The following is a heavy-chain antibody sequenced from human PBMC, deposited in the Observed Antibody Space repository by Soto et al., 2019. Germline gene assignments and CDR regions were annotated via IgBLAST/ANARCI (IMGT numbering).Heavy chain of an antibody. CDR1: GGSISSSSYY. CDR2: LYYSGST. V-gene: IGHV4-39*01. Sequence: QLPLQESGPGLVKPSETLSLTCTVSGGSISSSSYYWGWIRQPPGKGLEWIGSLYYSGSTYYNPSLMSRVTLSVDTSKNQFSLKLSSVTAADTAVYYCATLYHYESSVGYLGQGTLVTVSS. J-gene: IGHJ4*02. D-gene: IGHD3-22*01. CDR3: ATLYHYESSVGY.